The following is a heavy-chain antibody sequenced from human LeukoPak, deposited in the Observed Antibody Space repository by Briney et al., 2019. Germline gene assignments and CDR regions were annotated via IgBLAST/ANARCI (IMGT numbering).Heavy chain of an antibody. Sequence: GGSLRLSCAASGVTFSSYSMNWVRQAPGKGLEWVSYISSSSSTIYYADSVKGRFTISRDNAKNTLYLQMNSLRAEDTAVYYCARDSRDGYTRNLDYWGQGTLVTVSS. CDR1: GVTFSSYS. CDR3: ARDSRDGYTRNLDY. CDR2: ISSSSSTI. V-gene: IGHV3-48*04. J-gene: IGHJ4*02. D-gene: IGHD5-24*01.